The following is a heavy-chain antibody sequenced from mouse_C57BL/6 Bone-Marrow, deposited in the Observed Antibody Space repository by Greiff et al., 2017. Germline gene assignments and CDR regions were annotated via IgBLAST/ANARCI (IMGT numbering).Heavy chain of an antibody. D-gene: IGHD1-1*01. CDR3: ARWDYYGSAWYFDV. CDR2: IFPGEGDT. Sequence: QVHVKQSGAELVKPGASVKISCKASCYAFRSYWMKWVEQRPGKGFEWIGQIFPGEGDTNYHGKFKGKATLTADKSSSTAYMQLSSLTSEDSAVYFCARWDYYGSAWYFDVWGTGTTVTVSS. J-gene: IGHJ1*03. CDR1: CYAFRSYW. V-gene: IGHV1-80*01.